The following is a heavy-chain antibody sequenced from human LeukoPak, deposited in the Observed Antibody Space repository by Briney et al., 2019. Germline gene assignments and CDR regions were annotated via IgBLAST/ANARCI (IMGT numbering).Heavy chain of an antibody. J-gene: IGHJ4*02. CDR1: GFTFSSYS. Sequence: GGSLRLSCAASGFTFSSYSMNWVRQAPGKGLEWVSSISSSSSYIYYADLVKGRFTISRDNAKNSLYLQMNSLRAEDTAVYYCARDLNYDSSGYPGNWGQGTLVTVSS. CDR2: ISSSSSYI. D-gene: IGHD3-22*01. CDR3: ARDLNYDSSGYPGN. V-gene: IGHV3-21*01.